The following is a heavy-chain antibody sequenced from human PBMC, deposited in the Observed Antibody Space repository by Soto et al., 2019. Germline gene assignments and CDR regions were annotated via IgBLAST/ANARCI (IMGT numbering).Heavy chain of an antibody. V-gene: IGHV4-39*01. CDR2: IFYSGST. CDR3: ARLTYNWKYVILEV. D-gene: IGHD1-7*01. J-gene: IGHJ6*02. CDR1: GGSISSTTYY. Sequence: SETLSLTCTVSGGSISSTTYYWGWIRQPPGKGLEWIGSIFYSGSTYYNPSLKSRVTISIDTSKNQFSLNLSSVTAADTAVYYCARLTYNWKYVILEVWGQGTTVTVSS.